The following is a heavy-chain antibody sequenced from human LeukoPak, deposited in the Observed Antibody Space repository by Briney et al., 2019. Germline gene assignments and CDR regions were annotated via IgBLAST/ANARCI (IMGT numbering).Heavy chain of an antibody. CDR1: GYTLTELS. J-gene: IGHJ4*02. D-gene: IGHD3-9*01. CDR3: ATNHYDILTGYYNVHHFDY. V-gene: IGHV1-24*01. CDR2: FDPEDGET. Sequence: ASVKVSCKVSGYTLTELSKHWVRQAPGKGLEWMGGFDPEDGETIYAQKFQGRVTMTEDTSTDTAYMELSSLRSEDTAVYYCATNHYDILTGYYNVHHFDYWGQGTLVTVSS.